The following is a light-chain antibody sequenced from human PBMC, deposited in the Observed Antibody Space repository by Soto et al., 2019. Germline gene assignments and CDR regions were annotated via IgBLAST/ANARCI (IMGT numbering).Light chain of an antibody. V-gene: IGKV3-20*01. Sequence: ESVVTQSPGTLSLSPGERATLSCRASQSVSSSYLAWYQQKPGQAPRLLIYGASSRATGIPDRFSGSGSGTDFTLPISRLEPEDFAVYYCQQYGSSPWTFGQGTQVDIK. CDR1: QSVSSSY. J-gene: IGKJ1*01. CDR2: GAS. CDR3: QQYGSSPWT.